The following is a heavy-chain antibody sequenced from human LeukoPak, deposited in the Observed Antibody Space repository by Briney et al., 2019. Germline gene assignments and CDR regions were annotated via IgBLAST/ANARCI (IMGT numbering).Heavy chain of an antibody. CDR1: GGSISSSSYY. D-gene: IGHD6-13*01. Sequence: SETLSLTCTVSGGSISSSSYYWGWIRQPPGKGLEWIGSIYYSGSTYYNPSLKSRVTISVDRSKNQFSLKLSSVTAADTAVYYCARDLSSSYVDYWGQGTLVTVSS. CDR3: ARDLSSSYVDY. CDR2: IYYSGST. V-gene: IGHV4-39*07. J-gene: IGHJ4*02.